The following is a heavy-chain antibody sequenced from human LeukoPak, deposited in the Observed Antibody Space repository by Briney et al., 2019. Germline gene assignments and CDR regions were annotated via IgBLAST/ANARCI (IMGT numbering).Heavy chain of an antibody. D-gene: IGHD2-15*01. J-gene: IGHJ5*02. CDR2: INHSGST. CDR1: GGSFSGYY. Sequence: SETLSLTCAVYGGSFSGYYWSWIRQPPGKGLEWIGEINHSGSTNYNPSLKSRVTISVDTSKNQFSLKLSSVTAADTAVYYCARAGEIVVVVAAHRPYNWFDPWGQGTLVTVSS. V-gene: IGHV4-34*01. CDR3: ARAGEIVVVVAAHRPYNWFDP.